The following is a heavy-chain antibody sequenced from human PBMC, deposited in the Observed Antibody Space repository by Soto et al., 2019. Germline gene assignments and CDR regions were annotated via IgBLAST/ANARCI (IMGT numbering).Heavy chain of an antibody. CDR3: AKVGGGGPVQEAIGRFEP. Sequence: PAWTXSLTGSVSVYSITNGYYFGCVRQPPGMGLEWIGSIYHSGSTSYNPSLRSRVTISVVTSKNQFSLKLRSVTAADTAMYYCAKVGGGGPVQEAIGRFEPWGQGTQVNVSS. V-gene: IGHV4-38-2*02. D-gene: IGHD3-16*01. CDR2: IYHSGST. CDR1: VYSITNGYY. J-gene: IGHJ4*02.